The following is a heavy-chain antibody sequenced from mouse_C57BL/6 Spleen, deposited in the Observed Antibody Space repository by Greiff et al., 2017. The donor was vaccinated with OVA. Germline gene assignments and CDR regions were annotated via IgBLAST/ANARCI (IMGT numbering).Heavy chain of an antibody. CDR2: IYPGDGDT. J-gene: IGHJ2*01. CDR1: GYAFSSYW. V-gene: IGHV1-80*01. Sequence: VQLQQSGAELVKPGASVKISCKASGYAFSSYWMNWVQQRPGKGLEWIGQIYPGDGDTTSNGKFKGKATLTADKSSSTAYMQLSSLTSEDSAVYFCAREGDSYFDYWGQGTTLTVSS. D-gene: IGHD3-3*01. CDR3: AREGDSYFDY.